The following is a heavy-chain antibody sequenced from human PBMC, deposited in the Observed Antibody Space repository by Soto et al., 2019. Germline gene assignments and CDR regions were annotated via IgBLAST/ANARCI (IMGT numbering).Heavy chain of an antibody. CDR1: GFTFSSYG. CDR2: ISYDGSNK. Sequence: PGGSLRLSCAASGFTFSSYGMHWVRQAPGKGLKWVAVISYDGSNKYYADSVKGRFTISRDNSKNTLYLQMNSLRAEDTAVYYCAKDQYSIYCSGGSCSFDYWGQGTLVTVSS. J-gene: IGHJ4*02. D-gene: IGHD2-15*01. V-gene: IGHV3-30*18. CDR3: AKDQYSIYCSGGSCSFDY.